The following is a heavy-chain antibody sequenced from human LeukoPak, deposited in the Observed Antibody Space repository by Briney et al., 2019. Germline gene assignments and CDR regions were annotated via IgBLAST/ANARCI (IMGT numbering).Heavy chain of an antibody. J-gene: IGHJ4*02. V-gene: IGHV3-30*02. CDR1: GFTFSSYG. D-gene: IGHD3-10*01. CDR3: AKDLAYYYGSGRTIDY. Sequence: GGSLRLSCAASGFTFSSYGMHWVRQAPGKGLEWVAFIRYDGSNKYYADSVKGRFTISRDNSKNTLYLQMNSLRAEDTAVYYCAKDLAYYYGSGRTIDYWDQGTLVTVSS. CDR2: IRYDGSNK.